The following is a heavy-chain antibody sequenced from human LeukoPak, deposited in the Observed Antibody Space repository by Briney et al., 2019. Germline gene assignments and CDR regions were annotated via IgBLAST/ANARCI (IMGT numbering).Heavy chain of an antibody. CDR2: ITASGGNT. V-gene: IGHV3-23*01. CDR1: GFTSSSYA. D-gene: IGHD5-18*01. J-gene: IGHJ4*02. CDR3: AKGNGYSYGRYYFDY. Sequence: PGGSLRLSCAASGFTSSSYAMGWVRQAPGKGLEWVSAITASGGNTYYADSVEGRFTISRDNSKNTLYLQVNSLRAEDTAVYYCAKGNGYSYGRYYFDYWGQGTLVTVSS.